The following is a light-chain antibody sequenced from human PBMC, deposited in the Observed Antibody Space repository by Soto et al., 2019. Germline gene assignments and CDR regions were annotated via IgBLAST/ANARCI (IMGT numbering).Light chain of an antibody. CDR3: QSWGTGVV. J-gene: IGLJ2*01. Sequence: QAVVTQSPSASASLGASVNLTCTLSSGHTTYSIAWHQQRPEKGPRFLMKVDSDGSHRKGDGITDRFSGSSSGAERYLTISSLQSEDEADYYCQSWGTGVVFGGGTTLTVL. CDR2: VDSDGSH. V-gene: IGLV4-69*01. CDR1: SGHTTYS.